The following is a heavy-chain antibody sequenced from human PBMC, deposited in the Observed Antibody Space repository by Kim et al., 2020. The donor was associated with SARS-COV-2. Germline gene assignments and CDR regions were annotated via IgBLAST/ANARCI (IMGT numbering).Heavy chain of an antibody. D-gene: IGHD2-15*01. CDR3: AKGGYCSGGSCDFYYYYGMDV. J-gene: IGHJ6*02. CDR1: GFTFSSYA. CDR2: TSGSGGST. Sequence: GGSLRLSCAASGFTFSSYAMSWVRQAPGKGLEWVSATSGSGGSTYYADSVKGRFTISRDNSKNTLYLQMNSLRAEDTAVYYCAKGGYCSGGSCDFYYYYGMDVWGQGTTVTVSS. V-gene: IGHV3-23*01.